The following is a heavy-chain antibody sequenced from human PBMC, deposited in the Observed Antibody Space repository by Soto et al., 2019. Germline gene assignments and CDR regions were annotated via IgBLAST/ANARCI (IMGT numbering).Heavy chain of an antibody. Sequence: PXDSLTISCKGSGYSFTSYWISLVRQMPGKGLEWMGRIDPSDSYTNYSPSFQGHVTISADKSISTAYLQWSSLKASDTAMYYCAIEMATISDYYGMDVWGQGTTVTVSS. CDR3: AIEMATISDYYGMDV. CDR2: IDPSDSYT. J-gene: IGHJ6*02. D-gene: IGHD5-12*01. V-gene: IGHV5-10-1*01. CDR1: GYSFTSYW.